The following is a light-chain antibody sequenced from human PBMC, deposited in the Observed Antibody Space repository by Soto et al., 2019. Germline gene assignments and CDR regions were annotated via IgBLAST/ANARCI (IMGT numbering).Light chain of an antibody. Sequence: DVQMTHSPSTLPAPIGERVTITCRASQSFSSWLAWDQQKPGKAPKLLMYKASRLESGVPSRFSGSESGTEFTLTISSLQPDDSATYYCQQYNTYSWTFGQGTKVEVK. CDR2: KAS. J-gene: IGKJ1*01. CDR1: QSFSSW. CDR3: QQYNTYSWT. V-gene: IGKV1-5*03.